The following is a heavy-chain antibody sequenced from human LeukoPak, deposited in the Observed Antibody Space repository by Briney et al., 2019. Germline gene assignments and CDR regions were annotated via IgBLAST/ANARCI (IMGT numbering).Heavy chain of an antibody. CDR1: GFTFTNYG. Sequence: GGSLRLSCSASGFTFTNYGMNWVRQPPGKGLEWVSSISNSGTSIDYADSVKGRFTVSRDSATNSLYLQINSLRAADTAVYYCARTAKDIVIVPASYYMDVWGKGTTVTVSS. J-gene: IGHJ6*03. CDR2: ISNSGTSI. D-gene: IGHD2-2*01. V-gene: IGHV3-21*01. CDR3: ARTAKDIVIVPASYYMDV.